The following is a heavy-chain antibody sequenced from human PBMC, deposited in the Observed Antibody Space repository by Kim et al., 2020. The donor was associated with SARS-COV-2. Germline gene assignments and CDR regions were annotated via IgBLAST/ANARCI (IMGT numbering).Heavy chain of an antibody. J-gene: IGHJ4*02. V-gene: IGHV1-18*01. CDR1: GYTFTSYG. CDR3: ARVVKGGSPSGLGDY. D-gene: IGHD1-26*01. CDR2: ISAYNGNT. Sequence: ASVKVSCKASGYTFTSYGISWVRQAPGQGLEWMGWISAYNGNTNYAQKLQGRVTMTTDTSTSTAYMELRSLRSDDTAVYYCARVVKGGSPSGLGDYWGQGTLVTVSS.